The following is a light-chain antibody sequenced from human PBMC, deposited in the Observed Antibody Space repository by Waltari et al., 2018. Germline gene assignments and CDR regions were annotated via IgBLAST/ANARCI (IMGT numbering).Light chain of an antibody. Sequence: DIQVTQSPSTLSASVGDRDTITCRASQSIVVWLAWYQQKPGQAPRLLIYKASYLESGVPSRFSGSASGTAFTLTISSLQADDFATYYCLQYNSYPWTFGQGTTVEIK. J-gene: IGKJ1*01. CDR2: KAS. CDR1: QSIVVW. V-gene: IGKV1-5*03. CDR3: LQYNSYPWT.